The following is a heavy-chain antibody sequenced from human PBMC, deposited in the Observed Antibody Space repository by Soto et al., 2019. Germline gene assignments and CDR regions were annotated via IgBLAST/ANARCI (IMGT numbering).Heavy chain of an antibody. J-gene: IGHJ4*02. CDR2: IKTDGSTT. Sequence: EVQLVESGGGLVQPGGSLRLSCAASGFTFRSHWMHWVRQGPGKGLVWVSRIKTDGSTTTYADSVKGRFTLSRDNAKNTLYLQMNSLRVEDTAVYYCARDTPLSDSGPHFDYWGQGTRVTVSS. V-gene: IGHV3-74*01. D-gene: IGHD3-10*01. CDR1: GFTFRSHW. CDR3: ARDTPLSDSGPHFDY.